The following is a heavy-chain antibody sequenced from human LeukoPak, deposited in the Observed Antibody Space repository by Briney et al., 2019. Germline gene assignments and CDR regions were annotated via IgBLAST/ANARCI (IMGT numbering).Heavy chain of an antibody. CDR2: IIPILGIA. CDR3: ARTFYYDSSGYYSGGAFDI. J-gene: IGHJ3*02. V-gene: IGHV1-69*04. D-gene: IGHD3-22*01. Sequence: SVKVSCKASGGTFSSYAISWVRQAPGQGLEWMGRIIPILGIANYAQKFQGRVTITADKSTSTAYMELSSLRSEDTAVYYCARTFYYDSSGYYSGGAFDIWGQGTMVTVSS. CDR1: GGTFSSYA.